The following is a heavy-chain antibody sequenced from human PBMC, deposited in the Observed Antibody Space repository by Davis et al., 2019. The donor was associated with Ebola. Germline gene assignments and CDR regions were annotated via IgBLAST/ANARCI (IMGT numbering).Heavy chain of an antibody. CDR3: ARAGSSGYYSVWFDP. CDR2: IYYSGST. J-gene: IGHJ5*02. Sequence: MPSETLSLTCTVSGGSISSSSYYWGWIRQPPGKGLEWIGSIYYSGSTTYNPSLKSRVTISVDTSKNQFSLKLSSVTAADTAVYYCARAGSSGYYSVWFDPWGQGTLVTVSS. D-gene: IGHD3-22*01. CDR1: GGSISSSSYY. V-gene: IGHV4-39*07.